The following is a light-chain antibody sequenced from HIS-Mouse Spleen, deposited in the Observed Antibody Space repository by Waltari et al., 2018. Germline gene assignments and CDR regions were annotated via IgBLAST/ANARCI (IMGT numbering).Light chain of an antibody. CDR1: ALPKKY. V-gene: IGLV3-10*01. CDR3: YSTDSSGNHRV. CDR2: EDS. Sequence: SYDLTQPPSVSVSPGQTARITCSGDALPKKYSYWYQQKPGQAPVLVIYEDSKRPSGIPERFSGSSSGTMATLTISGAQVEDEADYYCYSTDSSGNHRVFGGGTKLTVL. J-gene: IGLJ2*01.